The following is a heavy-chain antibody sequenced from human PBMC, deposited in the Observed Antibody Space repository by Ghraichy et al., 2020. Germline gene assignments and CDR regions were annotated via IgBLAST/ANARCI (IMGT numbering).Heavy chain of an antibody. CDR1: GFTFSSYS. Sequence: SCAASGFTFSSYSMNWVRQAPGKGLEWVSYISSSSSIIYYADSVKCRFTISRDNAKNSLYLQMNSLRDEDTAVYYCARDYMFGSQYYYYYYGMDVWGQGTTVTVS. V-gene: IGHV3-48*02. CDR3: ARDYMFGSQYYYYYYGMDV. D-gene: IGHD3-10*02. J-gene: IGHJ6*02. CDR2: ISSSSSII.